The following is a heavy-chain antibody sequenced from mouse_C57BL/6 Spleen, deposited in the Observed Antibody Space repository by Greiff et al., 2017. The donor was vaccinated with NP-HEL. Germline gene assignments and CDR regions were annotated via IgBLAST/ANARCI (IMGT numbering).Heavy chain of an antibody. CDR3: ARRYSNYDYYAMDY. J-gene: IGHJ4*01. CDR1: GYTFTSYT. D-gene: IGHD2-5*01. Sequence: QVHVKQSGAELARPGASVKMSCKASGYTFTSYTMHWVKQRPGQGLEWIGYINPSSGYTKYNQKFKDKATLTADKSSSTAYMQLSSLTSEDSAVYYCARRYSNYDYYAMDYWGQGTSVTVSS. CDR2: INPSSGYT. V-gene: IGHV1-4*01.